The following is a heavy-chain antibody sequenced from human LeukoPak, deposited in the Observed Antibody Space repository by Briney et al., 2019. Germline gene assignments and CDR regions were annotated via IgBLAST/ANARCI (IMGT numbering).Heavy chain of an antibody. D-gene: IGHD3-10*01. CDR2: IYYSGST. Sequence: PSETLSLTCTVSGYSISSGYYWGWMRQPPGKGLEWIGSIYYSGSTYYNPSLKSRVTISVDTSKNQFSLKLSSVTAADTAVYYCATDGMVRGPDAWFDSWGQGTLVTVSS. CDR3: ATDGMVRGPDAWFDS. V-gene: IGHV4-38-2*02. J-gene: IGHJ5*01. CDR1: GYSISSGYY.